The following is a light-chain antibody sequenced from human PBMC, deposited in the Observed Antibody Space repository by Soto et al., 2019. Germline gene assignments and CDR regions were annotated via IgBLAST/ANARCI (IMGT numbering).Light chain of an antibody. CDR1: QSVSSH. CDR3: HQCDNAPQT. V-gene: IGKV3-20*01. Sequence: VLTQSPATLSVSPGESATLSCRASQSVSSHLAWYQQKPGQAPRLLIYGASSRATGIPDRFSGSGSGTDFSLTISRLEPEDFAVYYCHQCDNAPQTYGQGTKVDIK. CDR2: GAS. J-gene: IGKJ2*01.